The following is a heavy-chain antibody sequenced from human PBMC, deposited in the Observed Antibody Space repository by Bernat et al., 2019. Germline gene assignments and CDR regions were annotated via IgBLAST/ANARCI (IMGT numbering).Heavy chain of an antibody. V-gene: IGHV4-31*03. CDR3: ARDGTYSSGWRDAFDI. Sequence: QVQLQESGPGLVKPSQTLSLTCTVSGGSISSGGYYWSWIRQHPGKGLEWIGYIYYSGSTNYNPSLKSRVTISVDTSKNQFSLKLSSVTAADTAVYYCARDGTYSSGWRDAFDIWGQGTMVTVSS. CDR1: GGSISSGGYY. CDR2: IYYSGST. D-gene: IGHD6-19*01. J-gene: IGHJ3*02.